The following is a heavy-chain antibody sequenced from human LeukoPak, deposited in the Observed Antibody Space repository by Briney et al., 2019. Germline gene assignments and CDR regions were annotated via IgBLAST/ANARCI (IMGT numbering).Heavy chain of an antibody. CDR3: AKNPYCSGGSCYHPFDY. CDR2: ISYDGSNK. D-gene: IGHD2-15*01. J-gene: IGHJ4*02. V-gene: IGHV3-30*18. Sequence: PGGSLRLSCAAPGFTFSSYGMHWVRQAPGKGLEWVAVISYDGSNKYYADSVKGRFTISRDNSKNTLYLQMNSLRAEDTAVYYCAKNPYCSGGSCYHPFDYWGQGTLVTVSS. CDR1: GFTFSSYG.